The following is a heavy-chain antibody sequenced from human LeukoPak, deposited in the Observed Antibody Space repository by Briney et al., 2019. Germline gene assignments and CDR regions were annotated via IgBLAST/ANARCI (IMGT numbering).Heavy chain of an antibody. CDR1: GITFTSNS. CDR3: ARDRDRHLPFDY. Sequence: ESLTLSCASSGITFTSNSMHCVRQAPGKGLELVSVIYSGGGTYYADSVKGRFTISRDNSKHTVYLQMNSLRVEDTAVYYCARDRDRHLPFDYWGQGTLVTVSS. V-gene: IGHV3-66*01. J-gene: IGHJ4*02. D-gene: IGHD2-21*02. CDR2: IYSGGGT.